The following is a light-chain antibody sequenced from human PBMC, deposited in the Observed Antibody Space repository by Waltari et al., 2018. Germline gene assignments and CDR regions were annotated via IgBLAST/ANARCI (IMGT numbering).Light chain of an antibody. Sequence: DIQLTQSPSSLSASLGDRVTITCRSSENINNNLNWYQQKPGKAPKLLIHGTSSLQSGVPSRFSGTGSGTGFTLTISSLQPEDFATYYCQQSYSILFSFGPGTKVDVK. CDR2: GTS. CDR3: QQSYSILFS. V-gene: IGKV1-39*01. J-gene: IGKJ3*01. CDR1: ENINNN.